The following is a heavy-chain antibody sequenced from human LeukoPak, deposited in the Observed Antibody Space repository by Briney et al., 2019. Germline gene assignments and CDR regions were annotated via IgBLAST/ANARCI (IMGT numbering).Heavy chain of an antibody. CDR1: GFTFSRYW. V-gene: IGHV3-74*01. D-gene: IGHD4-11*01. J-gene: IGHJ4*02. Sequence: GGSLRLSCAASGFTFSRYWMHWVRQAPGKGLVWVSRSNTDGSSTNYADSVKGRFTISRDNAKSTLYLQMNGLRAEDTAVYYCARGYSDYYYFDSWGREPWSPSP. CDR3: ARGYSDYYYFDS. CDR2: SNTDGSST.